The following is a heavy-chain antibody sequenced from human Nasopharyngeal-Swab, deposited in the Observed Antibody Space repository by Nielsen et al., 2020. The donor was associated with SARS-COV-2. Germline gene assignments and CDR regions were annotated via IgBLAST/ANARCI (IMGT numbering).Heavy chain of an antibody. Sequence: GGSLRLSCAASGFTFSSYSMNWVRQAPGKGLEWVSYISSSSSTIYYADSVEGRFTISRDNAKNSLYLQMNSLRAEDTAVYYCARDILEGYGDSWYFDLWGRGTLVTVSS. V-gene: IGHV3-48*01. J-gene: IGHJ2*01. D-gene: IGHD4-17*01. CDR2: ISSSSSTI. CDR3: ARDILEGYGDSWYFDL. CDR1: GFTFSSYS.